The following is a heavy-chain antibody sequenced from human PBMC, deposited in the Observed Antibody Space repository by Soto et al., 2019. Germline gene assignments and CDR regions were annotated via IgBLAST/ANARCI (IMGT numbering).Heavy chain of an antibody. CDR3: ANILWFGEPYFDY. CDR1: CGSISSYY. J-gene: IGHJ4*02. D-gene: IGHD3-10*01. Sequence: SETLSLTCTVSCGSISSYYWSWIRQPPGKGLEWIGYIYYSGSTNYNPSLKSRVTISVDTSKNQFSLKLSSVTAADTAVYYCANILWFGEPYFDYWAREPWSPSPQ. CDR2: IYYSGST. V-gene: IGHV4-59*01.